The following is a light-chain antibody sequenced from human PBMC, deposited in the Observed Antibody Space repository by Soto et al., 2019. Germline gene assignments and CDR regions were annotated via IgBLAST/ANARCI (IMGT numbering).Light chain of an antibody. CDR1: SSDVGGYNF. V-gene: IGLV2-8*01. Sequence: QSALTQPPSASGSPGQAVTISCAGTSSDVGGYNFVSWYQQHPGKAPKLMIYEVSKRPSGVPDRFSGSKSGNTASLTVSGLQAEGEADYYCNSYAGSNNLGFVFGTGTKVTVL. J-gene: IGLJ1*01. CDR3: NSYAGSNNLGFV. CDR2: EVS.